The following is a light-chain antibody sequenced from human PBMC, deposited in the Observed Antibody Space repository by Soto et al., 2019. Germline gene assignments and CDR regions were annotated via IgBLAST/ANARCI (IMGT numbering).Light chain of an antibody. CDR1: RSDIVDSNF. Sequence: QSVLTQPASVSGSPGQSVTISCTGPRSDIVDSNFISWYQHSPGKAPRLLIYEVNNRPSGVSKRFSGSKAGNTASLTISGLLDDDEADYFCASFRSGTILVFGSGTKVTVL. CDR2: EVN. J-gene: IGLJ1*01. CDR3: ASFRSGTILV. V-gene: IGLV2-14*01.